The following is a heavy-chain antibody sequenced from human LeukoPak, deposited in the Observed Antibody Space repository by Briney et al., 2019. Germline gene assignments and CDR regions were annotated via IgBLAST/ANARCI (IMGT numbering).Heavy chain of an antibody. Sequence: PSETLSLTCTVSGGSISSYYWSWIRQPAGKGLEWIWRISTSGSTNYNPSLKSRVTMSVDTSKNHFSLKLSSVTAADTAVYYCARDPANYYDSGSYYQPWGQGTLVTVSS. V-gene: IGHV4-4*07. D-gene: IGHD3-10*01. J-gene: IGHJ5*02. CDR2: ISTSGST. CDR3: ARDPANYYDSGSYYQP. CDR1: GGSISSYY.